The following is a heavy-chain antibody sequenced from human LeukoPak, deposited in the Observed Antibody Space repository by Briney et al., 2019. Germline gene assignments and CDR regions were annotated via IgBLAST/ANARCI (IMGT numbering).Heavy chain of an antibody. CDR3: ARDLLWTGENFDY. CDR1: GYTFTGYY. V-gene: IGHV1-2*02. CDR2: INPNSGGT. D-gene: IGHD3-10*01. Sequence: ASVKVSCKASGYTFTGYYMHWVRQAPGQGLEWMGWINPNSGGTNYAQKFQGRVTMTRDTSISTAYMELSRLRSDDTAVYYCARDLLWTGENFDYWGQGTLVTVSS. J-gene: IGHJ4*02.